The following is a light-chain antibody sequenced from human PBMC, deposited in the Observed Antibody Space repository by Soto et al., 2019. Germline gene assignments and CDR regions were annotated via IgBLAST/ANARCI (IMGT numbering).Light chain of an antibody. Sequence: QSALTQPPSASGSPGQSVTISCTGTSSDIGSYNFVSWYQQHPGKAPKVMLYEVRKRPSGVPDRFSGSKSGNTASLTVSGLQADDEADYYCAAWDDSLSGVLFGGGTKLTVL. CDR3: AAWDDSLSGVL. CDR1: SSDIGSYNF. J-gene: IGLJ2*01. V-gene: IGLV2-8*01. CDR2: EVR.